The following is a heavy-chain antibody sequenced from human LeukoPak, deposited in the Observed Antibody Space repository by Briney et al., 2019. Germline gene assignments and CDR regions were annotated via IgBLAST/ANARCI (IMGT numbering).Heavy chain of an antibody. CDR2: IKQDGSEK. CDR3: ARDSRDYDFWSGYYTYYMDV. D-gene: IGHD3-3*01. J-gene: IGHJ6*03. CDR1: GFTFSSYW. Sequence: PGGSLRLSCAASGFTFSSYWMSWVRQAPGKGLEWVANIKQDGSEKYYVDSVKGRFTISRDNAKNSLYLQMSSLRAEDTAVYYCARDSRDYDFWSGYYTYYMDVWGKGTTVTVSS. V-gene: IGHV3-7*01.